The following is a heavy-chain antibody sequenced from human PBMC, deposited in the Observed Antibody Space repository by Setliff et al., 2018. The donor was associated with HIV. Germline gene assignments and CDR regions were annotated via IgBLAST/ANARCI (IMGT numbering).Heavy chain of an antibody. CDR1: GDSIDNRYY. Sequence: PSETLSLTCVVSGDSIDNRYYWAWIRQPPGRGLEWIGTVYHTGTTYYNSSLKSRVTISIDTSNNRFSFRLYSVTAADTAMYYCARQNYYDISGYYERPLEYSFFDLWGQGTLVTVSS. J-gene: IGHJ5*02. V-gene: IGHV4-38-2*01. D-gene: IGHD3-22*01. CDR3: ARQNYYDISGYYERPLEYSFFDL. CDR2: VYHTGTT.